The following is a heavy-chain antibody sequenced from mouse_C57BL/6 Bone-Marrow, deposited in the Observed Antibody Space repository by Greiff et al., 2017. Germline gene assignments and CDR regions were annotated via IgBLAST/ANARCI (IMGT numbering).Heavy chain of an antibody. Sequence: QVHVKQPGAELVMPGASVKLSCKASGYTFTSYWMHWVKQRPGQGLEWIGEIDPSDSYTNYNQKFKGKSTLTVDKSSSTAYMQLSSLTSEDSAVYYCACYYYGSSYWYFDVWGTGTTVTVSS. CDR3: ACYYYGSSYWYFDV. V-gene: IGHV1-69*01. J-gene: IGHJ1*03. CDR1: GYTFTSYW. CDR2: IDPSDSYT. D-gene: IGHD1-1*01.